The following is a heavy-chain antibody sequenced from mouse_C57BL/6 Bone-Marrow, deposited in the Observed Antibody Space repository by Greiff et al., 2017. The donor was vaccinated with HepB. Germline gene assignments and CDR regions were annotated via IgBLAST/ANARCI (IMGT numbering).Heavy chain of an antibody. V-gene: IGHV5-4*01. CDR1: GFTFSSYA. CDR3: ARDPLHYYDYDDDYFDY. D-gene: IGHD2-4*01. CDR2: ISDGGSYT. Sequence: EVQGVESGGGLVKPGGSLKLSCAASGFTFSSYAMSWVRQTPEKRLEWVATISDGGSYTYYPDNVKGRFTISRDNAKNNLYLQMSHLKSEDTAMYYCARDPLHYYDYDDDYFDYWGQGTTLTVSS. J-gene: IGHJ2*01.